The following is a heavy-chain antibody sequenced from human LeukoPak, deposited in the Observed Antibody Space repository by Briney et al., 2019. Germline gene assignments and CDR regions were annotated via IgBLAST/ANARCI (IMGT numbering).Heavy chain of an antibody. V-gene: IGHV3-15*04. D-gene: IGHD1-7*01. CDR1: GFTFNYAW. CDR2: TVSEIDGGTT. Sequence: GGSLRLSCAASGFTFNYAWMSWVRQVPGKGLEWVGQTVSEIDGGTTDYATPVKGRFTISRDDSKSTLYLQLNSLKIEDTAVYYCTTDEDWNYARKDVWGQGATVIVSS. J-gene: IGHJ6*02. CDR3: TTDEDWNYARKDV.